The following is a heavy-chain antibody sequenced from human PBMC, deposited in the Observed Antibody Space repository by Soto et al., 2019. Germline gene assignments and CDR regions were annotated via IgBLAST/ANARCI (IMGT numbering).Heavy chain of an antibody. Sequence: SGPTLPNPTQPLRLTCTFSGFSLSTCGMGVGWIRQPPGKAMEWLALIYWNDDKRYSPSLKSRLTITKDTTKNLVVLKMTKMDPVDTATYYCVSSRGNAPSDNWGQGTQVTVSS. CDR3: VSSRGNAPSDN. D-gene: IGHD5-12*01. CDR1: GFSLSTCGMG. CDR2: IYWNDDK. J-gene: IGHJ4*02. V-gene: IGHV2-5*01.